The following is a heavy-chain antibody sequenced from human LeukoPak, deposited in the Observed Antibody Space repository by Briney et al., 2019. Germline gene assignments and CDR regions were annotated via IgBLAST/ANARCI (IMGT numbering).Heavy chain of an antibody. J-gene: IGHJ4*02. V-gene: IGHV3-9*01. CDR1: GFTFDNYA. CDR3: AKDNRGDYSSGSVPFDF. Sequence: PGGSLRLSCAASGFTFDNYAMHWVRHAPGKGLEGVSGISWNSGSIGYADSVKGRFTISRDNAKNSLYLQMNSLRAEDTALYYCAKDNRGDYSSGSVPFDFWGQGTLVTVSS. CDR2: ISWNSGSI. D-gene: IGHD1-26*01.